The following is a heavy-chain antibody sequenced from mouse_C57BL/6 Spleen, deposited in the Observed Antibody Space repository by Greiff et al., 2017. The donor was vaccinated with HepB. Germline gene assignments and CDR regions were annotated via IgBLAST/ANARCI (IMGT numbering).Heavy chain of an antibody. CDR3: ARDSNYDYAMDY. J-gene: IGHJ4*01. D-gene: IGHD2-5*01. Sequence: VKLMESGPELVKPGASVKISCKASGYAFSSSWMNWVKQRPGKGLEWIGRIYPGDGDTNYNGKFKGKATLTADKSSSTAYMQLSSLTSEDSAVYFCARDSNYDYAMDYWGQGTSVTVSS. CDR1: GYAFSSSW. CDR2: IYPGDGDT. V-gene: IGHV1-82*01.